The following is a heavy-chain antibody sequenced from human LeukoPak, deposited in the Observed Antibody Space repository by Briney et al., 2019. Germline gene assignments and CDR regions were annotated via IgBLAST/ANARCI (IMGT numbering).Heavy chain of an antibody. Sequence: SETLSLTCAVYGGSFSGYYWSWIRQPPGKGLEWIGEINHSGSTNYNPSLKSRVTISVDTSKNQFSLKLSSVTAADTAVYYCARFVANWNPGGMDVWGQGTTVIVSS. J-gene: IGHJ6*02. D-gene: IGHD1-20*01. CDR2: INHSGST. CDR1: GGSFSGYY. V-gene: IGHV4-34*01. CDR3: ARFVANWNPGGMDV.